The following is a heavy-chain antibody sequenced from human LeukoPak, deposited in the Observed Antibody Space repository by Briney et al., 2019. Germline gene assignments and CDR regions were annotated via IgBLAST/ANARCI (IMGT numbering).Heavy chain of an antibody. J-gene: IGHJ4*02. D-gene: IGHD3/OR15-3a*01. CDR1: GYTFSSYW. Sequence: KNGESLKISCKGSGYTFSSYWIAWVRQMPGKGLGLMGMIYAADSTTTYSPSFQDQVLISVDKSISTAYLQWGSLRATDTAFYYCARPPCIGLTCSKTFDFWGQGTLVTVFS. CDR2: IYAADSTT. V-gene: IGHV5-51*01. CDR3: ARPPCIGLTCSKTFDF.